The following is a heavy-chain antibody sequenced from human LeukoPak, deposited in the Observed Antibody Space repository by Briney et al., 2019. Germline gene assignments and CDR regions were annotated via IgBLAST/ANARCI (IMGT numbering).Heavy chain of an antibody. V-gene: IGHV3-21*01. CDR1: GFTFSNAW. D-gene: IGHD5-12*01. Sequence: PGGSLRLSCAASGFTFSNAWMSWVRQAPGKGLEWVSSISSSSSYIYYADSVKGRFTISRDNAKNSLYLQMNSLRAEDTAVYYCARVQGGYSGYDPHYYYYGMDVWGQGTTVTVSS. CDR3: ARVQGGYSGYDPHYYYYGMDV. J-gene: IGHJ6*02. CDR2: ISSSSSYI.